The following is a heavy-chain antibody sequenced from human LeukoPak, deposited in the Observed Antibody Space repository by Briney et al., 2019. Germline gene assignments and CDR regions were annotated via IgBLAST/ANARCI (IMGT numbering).Heavy chain of an antibody. CDR3: ARERYRDYDYVWGSYRYAIFDY. CDR1: GGSFSGYY. Sequence: SETLCLTCAVYGGSFSGYYWSWIRQPPGKGLEWIGEINHSGSTNYNPSLKSRVTISVDTSKNQFSLKLSSVTAADTAVYYCARERYRDYDYVWGSYRYAIFDYWGQGILVTVSS. J-gene: IGHJ4*02. CDR2: INHSGST. V-gene: IGHV4-34*01. D-gene: IGHD3-16*02.